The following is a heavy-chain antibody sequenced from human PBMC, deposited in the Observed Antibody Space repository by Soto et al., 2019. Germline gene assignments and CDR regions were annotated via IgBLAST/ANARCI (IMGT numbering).Heavy chain of an antibody. CDR1: GFTFSTYG. CDR2: IGSIGSGT. D-gene: IGHD1-26*01. J-gene: IGHJ5*01. V-gene: IGHV3-23*01. Sequence: GGSLRLSCAASGFTFSTYGMSWVRQPPGKGLEWVSAIGSIGSGTYYTDSVKGRFTVSRDNSKNTLYLQMNSLRAEDTAVYYCAKLDIGSYSVSWGQGTQVTVSS. CDR3: AKLDIGSYSVS.